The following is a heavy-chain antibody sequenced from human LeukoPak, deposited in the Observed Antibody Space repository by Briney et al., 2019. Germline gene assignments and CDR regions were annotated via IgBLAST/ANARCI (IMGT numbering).Heavy chain of an antibody. CDR2: IYYSGST. CDR1: GDSISSRY. J-gene: IGHJ4*02. Sequence: SETLSLTCTVSGDSISSRYWTWIRQSPGKGLEWIGYIYYSGSTNYNPSLKSRVTISVDTSENQFSLKLSSVTAADTAVYYCARGGSYVDYWGQGTLVTVSS. D-gene: IGHD1-26*01. V-gene: IGHV4-59*11. CDR3: ARGGSYVDY.